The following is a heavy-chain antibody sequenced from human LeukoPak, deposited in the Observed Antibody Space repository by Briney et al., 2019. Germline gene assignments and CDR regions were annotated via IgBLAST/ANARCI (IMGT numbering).Heavy chain of an antibody. Sequence: GGSLRLSCAASGFTFSSYAMSWVRQAPGKGLEWVSSISGSDGTTYYADSVKGRFAISRDNSKYTLSLQMNSLRTEDTAVYYCAKVDNWKYGHHDFWGQGTLVTVSS. J-gene: IGHJ4*02. V-gene: IGHV3-23*01. CDR1: GFTFSSYA. CDR2: ISGSDGTT. CDR3: AKVDNWKYGHHDF. D-gene: IGHD1-1*01.